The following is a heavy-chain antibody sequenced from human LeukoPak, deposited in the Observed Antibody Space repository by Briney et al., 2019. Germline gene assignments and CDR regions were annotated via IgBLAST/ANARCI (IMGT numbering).Heavy chain of an antibody. CDR2: ISGSGGSA. CDR1: GFTFSSYA. J-gene: IGHJ5*02. CDR3: AKGSRISVAANYSDP. V-gene: IGHV3-23*01. D-gene: IGHD6-19*01. Sequence: AGSLRLSCAASGFTFSSYAMNWVRQAPGKGLEWVSVISGSGGSAYYADSVKGRFTISRDNSKNTLYLQMSSLRAEDTAVYYCAKGSRISVAANYSDPWGQGTLVTVSS.